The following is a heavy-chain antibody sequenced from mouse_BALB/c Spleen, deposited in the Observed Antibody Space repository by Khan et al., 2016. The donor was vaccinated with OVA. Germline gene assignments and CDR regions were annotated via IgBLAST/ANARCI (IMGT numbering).Heavy chain of an antibody. Sequence: QVQLQQSGPELVKPGASLKVSCKASGYTFTDYIIGWVKQSTRQGLEWIGDIFPVSDTPSYNEKFKDRDTLTADKSANTAYMQLSSLTSDDSAVYFCARGGYSAFAYWVQWTLVTVSA. J-gene: IGHJ3*01. CDR2: IFPVSDTP. CDR3: ARGGYSAFAY. V-gene: IGHV1-77*01. CDR1: GYTFTDYI. D-gene: IGHD2-14*01.